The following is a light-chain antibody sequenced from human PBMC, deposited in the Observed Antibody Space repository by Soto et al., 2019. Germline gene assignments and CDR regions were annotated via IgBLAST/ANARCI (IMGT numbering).Light chain of an antibody. V-gene: IGKV3D-15*01. CDR1: QSVSSN. CDR3: QQYGSSPPT. Sequence: EIVMTQSPATLSVSPGERATLSCRASQSVSSNLAWYQQKPGQAPRLLIYDVSTRANGIPARFSGSGSGTEFTLTISSLQSEDFAVYYCQQYGSSPPTFGQGTKVDI. J-gene: IGKJ1*01. CDR2: DVS.